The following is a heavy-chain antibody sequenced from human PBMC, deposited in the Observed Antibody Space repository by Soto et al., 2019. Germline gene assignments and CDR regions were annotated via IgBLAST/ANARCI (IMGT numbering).Heavy chain of an antibody. CDR1: GYTFTSYD. J-gene: IGHJ5*02. CDR2: MNPNSGNT. D-gene: IGHD6-6*01. Sequence: ASVKVSCKASGYTFTSYDINWVRQATGQGLEWMGWMNPNSGNTGYAQKFQGRVTMTRNTSISTAYMELSSLRSEDTAVYYCARSTPNSSSRGYWFDPWGQGTLVTVSS. CDR3: ARSTPNSSSRGYWFDP. V-gene: IGHV1-8*01.